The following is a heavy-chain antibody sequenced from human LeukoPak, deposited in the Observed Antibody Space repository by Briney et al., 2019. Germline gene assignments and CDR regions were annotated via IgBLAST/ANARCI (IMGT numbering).Heavy chain of an antibody. CDR1: GASLSSDY. V-gene: IGHV4-4*09. CDR3: ARGETSWGSYDSSGYYYDWFDP. D-gene: IGHD3-22*01. Sequence: SETLSLTCTVSGASLSSDYWSWIRLPPGKELEWIGYIYTSGTTSYNPSLKSRVRMSVDMSKNHVSLNLTSVTAADTAVYYCARGETSWGSYDSSGYYYDWFDPWGQGTLVTVSS. CDR2: IYTSGTT. J-gene: IGHJ5*02.